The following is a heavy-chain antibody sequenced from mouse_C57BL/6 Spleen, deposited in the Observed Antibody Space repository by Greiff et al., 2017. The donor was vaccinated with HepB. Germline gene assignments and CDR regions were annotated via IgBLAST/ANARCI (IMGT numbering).Heavy chain of an antibody. Sequence: QVQLKQSGAELAKPGASVKLSCKASGYTFTSYWMHWVKQRPGQGLEWIGYINPSSGYTKYNQKFKDKATLTADKSSSTAYMQLSSLTYEDSAVYYCARDYDYVGYAMDYWGQGTSVTVSS. D-gene: IGHD2-4*01. V-gene: IGHV1-7*01. CDR3: ARDYDYVGYAMDY. CDR1: GYTFTSYW. CDR2: INPSSGYT. J-gene: IGHJ4*01.